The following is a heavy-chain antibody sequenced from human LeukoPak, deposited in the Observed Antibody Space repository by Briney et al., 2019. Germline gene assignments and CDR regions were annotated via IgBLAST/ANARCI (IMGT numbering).Heavy chain of an antibody. CDR1: GGSISSRNW. J-gene: IGHJ4*02. CDR3: ARNGGNSDFDY. V-gene: IGHV4-4*02. D-gene: IGHD4-23*01. Sequence: SGTLSLTCAVSGGSISSRNWWTWVRQPPGKGLEWIGEISHSGSTNYNPSLKSRVAISADKSKNQFSLKLSSVTAADTAVYYCARNGGNSDFDYWGQGNLVTVSS. CDR2: ISHSGST.